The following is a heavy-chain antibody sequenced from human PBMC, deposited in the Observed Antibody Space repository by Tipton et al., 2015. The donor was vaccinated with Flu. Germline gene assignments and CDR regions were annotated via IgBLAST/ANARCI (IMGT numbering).Heavy chain of an antibody. Sequence: TLSLTCTVSGGSISSSSYYWGWIRQPPGKGLGWIGSIYYSGSTYYNPSLKSRVTISVDTSKNQFSLKLSSVTAADTAVYYCVRLGITFLERNQYFDLWGRGTLVTVSS. CDR1: GGSISSSSYY. CDR3: VRLGITFLERNQYFDL. D-gene: IGHD2/OR15-2a*01. J-gene: IGHJ2*01. CDR2: IYYSGST. V-gene: IGHV4-39*07.